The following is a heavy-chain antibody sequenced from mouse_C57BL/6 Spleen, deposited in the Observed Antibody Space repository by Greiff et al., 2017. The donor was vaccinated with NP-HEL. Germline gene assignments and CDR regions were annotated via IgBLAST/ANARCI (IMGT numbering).Heavy chain of an antibody. CDR1: GYAFTNYL. V-gene: IGHV1-54*01. CDR3: ARVVVATDYAMDY. J-gene: IGHJ4*01. D-gene: IGHD1-1*01. CDR2: INPGSGGT. Sequence: VQLRQSGAELVRPGTSVKVSCKASGYAFTNYLIEWVKQRPGQGLEWIGVINPGSGGTNYNEKFKGKATLTADKSSSTAYMQLSSLTSEDSAVYFCARVVVATDYAMDYWGQGTSVTVSS.